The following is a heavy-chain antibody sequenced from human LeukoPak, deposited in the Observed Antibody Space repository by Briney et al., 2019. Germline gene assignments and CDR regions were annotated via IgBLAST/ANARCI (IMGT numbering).Heavy chain of an antibody. CDR2: ISSSRTTI. D-gene: IGHD3-10*01. J-gene: IGHJ4*02. V-gene: IGHV3-48*03. CDR3: ARLCYYGSGSYRY. Sequence: GGSLRLSCAASGFTFSSYEMNWVRQAPGKGLEWVSYISSSRTTIYYAGSVKGRFTISRDNAKNSLYLQMNSLRAEDTAVYYSARLCYYGSGSYRYWGQGTLVTVSS. CDR1: GFTFSSYE.